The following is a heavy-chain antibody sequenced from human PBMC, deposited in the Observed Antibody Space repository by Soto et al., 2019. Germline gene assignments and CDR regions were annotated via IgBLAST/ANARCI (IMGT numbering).Heavy chain of an antibody. J-gene: IGHJ4*02. CDR1: GGSFSGYY. Sequence: KPSETLSLTCAVYGGSFSGYYWSWIRQPPGKGLEWIGEINHSGSTNYNPSLKSRVTISVDTSKNQFSLKLSSVTAADTAVYYCARGEEGGSLNWGQGTLVTVSS. D-gene: IGHD6-13*01. CDR2: INHSGST. V-gene: IGHV4-34*01. CDR3: ARGEEGGSLN.